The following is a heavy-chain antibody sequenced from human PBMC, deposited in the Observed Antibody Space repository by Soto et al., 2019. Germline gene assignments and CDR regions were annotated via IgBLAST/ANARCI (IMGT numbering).Heavy chain of an antibody. CDR3: ARDADRDGYNQNWFDP. Sequence: SETLSLTCSVSGGSISSSSYYWGWIRQPPGKGLQWIGNIYYSGSTNYNPSLKSRVTISVDASKNQFSLKLSSVTAADTAVYYCARDADRDGYNQNWFDPWGQGTLVTVSS. V-gene: IGHV4-39*07. D-gene: IGHD5-12*01. CDR1: GGSISSSSYY. J-gene: IGHJ5*02. CDR2: IYYSGST.